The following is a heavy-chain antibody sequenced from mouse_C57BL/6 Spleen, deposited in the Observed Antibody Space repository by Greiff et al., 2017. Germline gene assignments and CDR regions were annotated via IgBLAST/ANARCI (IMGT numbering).Heavy chain of an antibody. Sequence: VQLVESGPELVKPGASVKISCKASGYTFTDYYINWVKQRPGQGLEWIGWIFPGSGSTYYNEKFKGKATLTVDKSSSTAYMWLSSLTSEDSAVYFCALYSNYESDYWGQGTTLTVSS. D-gene: IGHD2-5*01. CDR1: GYTFTDYY. V-gene: IGHV1-75*01. J-gene: IGHJ2*01. CDR3: ALYSNYESDY. CDR2: IFPGSGST.